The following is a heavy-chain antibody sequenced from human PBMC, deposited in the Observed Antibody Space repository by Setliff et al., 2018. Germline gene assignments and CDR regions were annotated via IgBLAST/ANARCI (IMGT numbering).Heavy chain of an antibody. D-gene: IGHD2-15*01. CDR1: GGFINNGDYN. Sequence: SETLSLTCTVSGGFINNGDYNWGWVRQPPGEGLECVGSLYYSGSTYYNPSLRTRVSISVDTSKNHFSLRLSSVTAADTAVYYCLRIRLVPHGHSWGQGTLVTVSS. J-gene: IGHJ4*02. V-gene: IGHV4-39*02. CDR2: LYYSGST. CDR3: LRIRLVPHGHS.